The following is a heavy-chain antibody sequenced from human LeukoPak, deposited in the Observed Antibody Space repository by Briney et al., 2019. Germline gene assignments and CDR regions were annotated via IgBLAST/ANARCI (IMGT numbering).Heavy chain of an antibody. CDR3: ARQESGPYHYMDV. CDR2: VYYSVST. Sequence: SETLSLTCTVTGGSISSYYWTWIRQAPGKGLEWIGYVYYSVSTNYNPSLKSRVSISQDTSKNQVSLKLSSVTAADTAVYYCARQESGPYHYMDVWGKGTTVTVSS. D-gene: IGHD3-3*01. J-gene: IGHJ6*03. V-gene: IGHV4-59*08. CDR1: GGSISSYY.